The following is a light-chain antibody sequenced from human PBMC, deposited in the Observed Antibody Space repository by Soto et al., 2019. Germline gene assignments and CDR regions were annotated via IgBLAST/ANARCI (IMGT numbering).Light chain of an antibody. CDR1: QSVRSN. J-gene: IGKJ5*01. CDR3: QQRSNWPIT. Sequence: EMVMTQFPATLSVSPGERATLSCRASQSVRSNLAWYQQKPGQAPRLLIFAASTRATVIPARFRGSGSGTEFTLTISDLQSEDFAVYYCQQRSNWPITFGQGTRLEI. CDR2: AAS. V-gene: IGKV3-15*01.